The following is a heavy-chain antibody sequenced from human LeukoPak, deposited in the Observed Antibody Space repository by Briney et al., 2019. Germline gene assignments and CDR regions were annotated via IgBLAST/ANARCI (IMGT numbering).Heavy chain of an antibody. V-gene: IGHV1-69*04. CDR2: IIPILGIA. CDR1: GGTFSSYA. J-gene: IGHJ4*02. CDR3: ARVAPYCGGDCYFDY. D-gene: IGHD2-21*02. Sequence: SVKVSCKASGGTFSSYAISWVRQAPGQGLEWMGRIIPILGIANYAQKFQGRVTITADKSTSTAYMELSSLRSEDTAVYYCARVAPYCGGDCYFDYWGQGTLVAVSS.